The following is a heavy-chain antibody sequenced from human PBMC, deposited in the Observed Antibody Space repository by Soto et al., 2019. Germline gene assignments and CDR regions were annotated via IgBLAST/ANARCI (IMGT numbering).Heavy chain of an antibody. CDR1: GGTFSSYT. CDR3: ARDESCSGGSCYSYNWFDP. V-gene: IGHV1-69*13. D-gene: IGHD2-15*01. J-gene: IGHJ5*02. Sequence: GASVKVSCKASGGTFSSYTISWVRQAPGQGLEWMGRIIPIFGTANYAQKFQGRVTITADESTSTAYMELSSLRSEDTAVYYCARDESCSGGSCYSYNWFDPWGQGTLVTVSS. CDR2: IIPIFGTA.